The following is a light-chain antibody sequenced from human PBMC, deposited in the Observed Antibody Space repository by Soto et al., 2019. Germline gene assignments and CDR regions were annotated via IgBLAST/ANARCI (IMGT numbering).Light chain of an antibody. CDR1: QSVSYNF. Sequence: ETVLTQSPGTLSLSPGERATLSCRASQSVSYNFLAWYQQKPGQAPRLLIYGASSRATGIPDRFRGGGSGTDFTLTISRLEPEDFAVYYCQQYGTSSWTFGQGNKVEI. V-gene: IGKV3-20*01. CDR2: GAS. CDR3: QQYGTSSWT. J-gene: IGKJ1*01.